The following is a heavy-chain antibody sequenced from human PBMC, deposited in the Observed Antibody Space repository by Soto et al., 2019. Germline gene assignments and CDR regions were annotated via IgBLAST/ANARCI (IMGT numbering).Heavy chain of an antibody. CDR2: IYASGTT. CDR1: GASLSNYY. Sequence: QVRLQESGPGLVKPSETLSLTCTVSGASLSNYYWSWIRQPAGKGLECLGRIYASGTTTYNPSLRSRVTMSVDTSKNQFSLNLNPVTAADTAVYYCARESRSELGTVEYWGQGTLVTVSS. D-gene: IGHD1-1*01. V-gene: IGHV4-4*07. J-gene: IGHJ4*02. CDR3: ARESRSELGTVEY.